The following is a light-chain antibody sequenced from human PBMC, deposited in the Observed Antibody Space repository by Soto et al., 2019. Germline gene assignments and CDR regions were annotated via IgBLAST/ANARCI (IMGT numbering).Light chain of an antibody. J-gene: IGKJ1*01. CDR3: LLDFSYFWA. CDR2: AAS. CDR1: QGISSY. Sequence: IQLTQSPSSLSASVGDRVTITCRASQGISSYLAWYQQKPGKAPKLLIYAASTLQSGVPSRFSGSGSGTDFTLTICSLQPEDFATYYCLLDFSYFWAFGQGTKVDIK. V-gene: IGKV1-9*01.